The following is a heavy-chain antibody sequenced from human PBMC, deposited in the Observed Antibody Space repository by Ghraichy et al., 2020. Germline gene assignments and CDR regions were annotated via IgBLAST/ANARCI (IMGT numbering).Heavy chain of an antibody. CDR2: IKQDGSET. CDR3: ARFRPFDY. V-gene: IGHV3-7*01. J-gene: IGHJ4*02. Sequence: GASLRLSCAASGFTFSNYWMSWVRQAPGKGLEWVANIKQDGSETYYLDSVKGRFTISRDNAKNSLYLQMNSLRAEDTAVYYCARFRPFDYWGQGTLVTVSS. CDR1: GFTFSNYW.